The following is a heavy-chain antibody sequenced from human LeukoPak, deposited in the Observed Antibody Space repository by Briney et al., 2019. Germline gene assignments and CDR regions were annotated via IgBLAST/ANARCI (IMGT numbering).Heavy chain of an antibody. CDR3: ARPSLNSGSYFDY. CDR2: IKPDGTEK. D-gene: IGHD1-26*01. J-gene: IGHJ4*02. Sequence: QTGGSLRLSCAPSGFTFSTYWMSWVRQAPGKGLEWVATIKPDGTEKYYVDSVKGRFTISRDNARNSLYLQMNSLRAEDTAVYYCARPSLNSGSYFDYWGQGILVTVSS. CDR1: GFTFSTYW. V-gene: IGHV3-7*01.